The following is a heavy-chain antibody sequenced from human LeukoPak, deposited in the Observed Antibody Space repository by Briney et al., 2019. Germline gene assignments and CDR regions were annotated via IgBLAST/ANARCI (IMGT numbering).Heavy chain of an antibody. CDR1: GGSISSGGYY. Sequence: SETLSLTCTVSGGSISSGGYYWSWIRQHPRKGLEWIGYIYYSGSTYYNPSLKSRVTISVDTSKNQFSLKLSSVTAADTAVYYCARDYYDSSGYLGDYYYYGMDVWGQGTTVTVSS. CDR3: ARDYYDSSGYLGDYYYYGMDV. D-gene: IGHD3-22*01. CDR2: IYYSGST. J-gene: IGHJ6*02. V-gene: IGHV4-31*03.